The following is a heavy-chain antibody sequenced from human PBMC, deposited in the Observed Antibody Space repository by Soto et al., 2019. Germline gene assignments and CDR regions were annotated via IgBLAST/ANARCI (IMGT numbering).Heavy chain of an antibody. V-gene: IGHV5-51*01. CDR1: GYIFSNYW. D-gene: IGHD2-15*01. Sequence: GESLKISCKASGYIFSNYWIGWVRQMPGKGLEWMGIIYPGDSDTRYSPSFQGQVNISADKSITTAYLQWSSLKASDTAMYYCARQVLQSPHYGMDVWGQGTTVTVS. CDR2: IYPGDSDT. J-gene: IGHJ6*02. CDR3: ARQVLQSPHYGMDV.